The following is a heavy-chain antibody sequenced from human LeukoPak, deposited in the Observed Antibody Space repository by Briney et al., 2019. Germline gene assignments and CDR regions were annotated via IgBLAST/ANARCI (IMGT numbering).Heavy chain of an antibody. Sequence: PGGSLRLSCAASGFTVSSNYMSWVRQAPGKGLEWVSVIYSGGSTYYADSVKGRFTISRHNSKNTLYLQMNSLRAEDTAVYYCARDLSYGSGSYLDYWGQGTLVTVSS. J-gene: IGHJ4*02. CDR2: IYSGGST. CDR1: GFTVSSNY. D-gene: IGHD3-10*01. V-gene: IGHV3-53*04. CDR3: ARDLSYGSGSYLDY.